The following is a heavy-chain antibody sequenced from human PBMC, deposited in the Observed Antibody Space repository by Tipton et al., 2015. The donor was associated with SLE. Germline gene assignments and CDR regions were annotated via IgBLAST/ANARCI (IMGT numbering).Heavy chain of an antibody. CDR2: ISSSGNYV. V-gene: IGHV3-21*01. J-gene: IGHJ4*02. Sequence: SLRLSCAASGFTFSNYWMNWVRQAPGKGLEWVSSISSSGNYVYYADSVKGRFTVSRDYAKNSLYLQMNRLRAEDTAVYYCAPLGYCSSTSCYLGALGYWGQGTQVTVSS. CDR1: GFTFSNYW. CDR3: APLGYCSSTSCYLGALGY. D-gene: IGHD2-2*01.